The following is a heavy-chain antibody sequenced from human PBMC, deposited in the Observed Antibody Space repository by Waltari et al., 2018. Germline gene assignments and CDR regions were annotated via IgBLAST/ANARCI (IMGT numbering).Heavy chain of an antibody. CDR2: INPNSGRT. CDR1: GYTFTGYY. CDR3: ATRQGYRGYFDY. Sequence: QVQLVQSGAEVKKPGASVKVSCKASGYTFTGYYMHWVRQAPGPGLEWMGWINPNSGRTNYAQKFQGRVTMTRDTSISTAYMELSRLRSDDTAVYYCATRQGYRGYFDYWGQGTLVTVSS. D-gene: IGHD5-18*01. V-gene: IGHV1-2*02. J-gene: IGHJ4*02.